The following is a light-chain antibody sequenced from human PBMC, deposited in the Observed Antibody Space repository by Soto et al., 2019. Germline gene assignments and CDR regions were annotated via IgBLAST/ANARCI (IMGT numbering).Light chain of an antibody. Sequence: QSALTQPASVSGSPGQSITISCTGTSSDVGDYNYVSWYQQHPGKAPKLMIYDVSNRPSGVSNRFSGSKSGNTASLTISGLQAEDEADYYCSSYRSRSTLTDVFGTGTKVTVL. CDR2: DVS. J-gene: IGLJ1*01. V-gene: IGLV2-14*01. CDR3: SSYRSRSTLTDV. CDR1: SSDVGDYNY.